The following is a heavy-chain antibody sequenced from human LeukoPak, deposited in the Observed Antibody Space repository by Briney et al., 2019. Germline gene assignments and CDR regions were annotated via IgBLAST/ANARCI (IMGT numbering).Heavy chain of an antibody. CDR1: GGSFSGYL. D-gene: IGHD3-22*01. CDR2: INHSGTT. CDR3: ARGVRQLARFYFYMDV. J-gene: IGHJ6*03. Sequence: SETLSLTCGVSGGSFSGYLWNWVRQSPGTGLEWIGEINHSGTTNYNPSLKSRVTISIDRSRNQFSLNLTSVTAADTAVFYCARGVRQLARFYFYMDVWGKGTTVTVSS. V-gene: IGHV4-34*01.